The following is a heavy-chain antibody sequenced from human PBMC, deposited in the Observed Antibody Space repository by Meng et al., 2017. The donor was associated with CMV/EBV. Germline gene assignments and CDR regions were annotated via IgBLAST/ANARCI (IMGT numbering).Heavy chain of an antibody. CDR2: IIPIFGTA. V-gene: IGHV1-69*01. CDR1: GGTFSSYA. Sequence: SGGTFSSYAISWVRQAPGQRLEWMGGIIPIFGTANYAQKFQGRVTITADESTSTAYMELSSLRSEDTAVYYCAREKGDIVATIYYWGQGTLVTVSS. D-gene: IGHD5-12*01. J-gene: IGHJ4*02. CDR3: AREKGDIVATIYY.